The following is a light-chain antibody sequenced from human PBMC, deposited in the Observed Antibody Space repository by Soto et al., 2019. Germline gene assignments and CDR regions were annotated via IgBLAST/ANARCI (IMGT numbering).Light chain of an antibody. CDR1: QSVSRW. V-gene: IGKV1-5*01. CDR2: DAS. Sequence: TQSPATLSLSPGERATLSCRASQSVSRWLAWYQQKPGKAPKLLIYDASTLESGVPSRFSGRGSGTEFTLTIASLQPDDFATYYCQQYETFSGTFGPGTKVDIK. J-gene: IGKJ1*01. CDR3: QQYETFSGT.